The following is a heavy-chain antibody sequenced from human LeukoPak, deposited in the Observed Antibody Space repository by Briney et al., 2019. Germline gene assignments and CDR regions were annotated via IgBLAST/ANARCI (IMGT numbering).Heavy chain of an antibody. CDR2: ISGSGGTI. Sequence: GGSLRLSCTASGFIFSSYEMNWVRQAPGKGLEWVSYISGSGGTIYYADSVKGRFTISRDNAKNSLFLQMDRLRAEDTAVYYCARDAYDVGGFDPWGQGTLVTVSS. V-gene: IGHV3-48*03. CDR1: GFIFSSYE. D-gene: IGHD3-3*01. CDR3: ARDAYDVGGFDP. J-gene: IGHJ5*02.